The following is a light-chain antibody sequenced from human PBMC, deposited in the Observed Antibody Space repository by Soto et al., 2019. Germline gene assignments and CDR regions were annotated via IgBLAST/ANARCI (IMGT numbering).Light chain of an antibody. CDR2: AAS. Sequence: EIVCTQSPGTLSLSPGERATLSGRASQSVSSYYLAWYQQKPGQAPRLLIYAASSRATGIPARFSGGGSGTDFTLTISRLEPEDLAVYYCQKCGSSPWTFGKGTKVDIK. J-gene: IGKJ1*01. V-gene: IGKV3-20*01. CDR3: QKCGSSPWT. CDR1: QSVSSYY.